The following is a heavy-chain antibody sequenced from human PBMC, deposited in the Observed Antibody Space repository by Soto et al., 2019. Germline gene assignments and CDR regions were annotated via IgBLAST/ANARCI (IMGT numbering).Heavy chain of an antibody. D-gene: IGHD3-16*02. J-gene: IGHJ4*02. V-gene: IGHV3-73*02. Sequence: EVQLVESGGGLVQPGGSLKLSCAASGFTFSGSAMHWVRQASGRGLEWVGRIRSKANNYATAYSASVKGRFSISRDDSKNTAYLKMNSLKTEDTAVYYGARGGVITTDDFDYWGQGTLVTVSS. CDR2: IRSKANNYAT. CDR3: ARGGVITTDDFDY. CDR1: GFTFSGSA.